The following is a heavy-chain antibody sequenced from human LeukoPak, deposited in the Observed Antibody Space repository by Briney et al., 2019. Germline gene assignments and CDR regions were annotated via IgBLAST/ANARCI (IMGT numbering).Heavy chain of an antibody. D-gene: IGHD3-16*01. Sequence: GGSLRLSCAASGFTFSDYTMNWVRQAPGKGLEWVSAISGSGGSTYYADSVKGRFTISRDNSKNTLYLQMNSLRAEDTAVYYCAKGSYDYVWGCSFDYWGQGTLVTVSS. CDR3: AKGSYDYVWGCSFDY. CDR2: ISGSGGST. V-gene: IGHV3-23*01. CDR1: GFTFSDYT. J-gene: IGHJ4*02.